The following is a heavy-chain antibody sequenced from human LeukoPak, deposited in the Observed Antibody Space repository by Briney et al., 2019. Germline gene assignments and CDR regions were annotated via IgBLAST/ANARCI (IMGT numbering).Heavy chain of an antibody. CDR1: GGSISSSSYY. CDR2: IYHSGTT. J-gene: IGHJ4*02. V-gene: IGHV4-39*07. CDR3: ARLNEGEQNFDY. D-gene: IGHD1-1*01. Sequence: SETLSLACAVSGGSISSSSYYWGWIRQPPGKGLEWIANIYHSGTTFSNPTLTGRVTMSLDTSLNQFSLRLFSVSAADTAVYYCARLNEGEQNFDYWGQGTLVTVSS.